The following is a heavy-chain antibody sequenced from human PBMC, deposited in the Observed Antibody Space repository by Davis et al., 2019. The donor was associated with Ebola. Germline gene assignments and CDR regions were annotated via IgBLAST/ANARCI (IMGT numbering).Heavy chain of an antibody. J-gene: IGHJ4*02. CDR3: ARDLEFVKSSGRALWGY. CDR1: GFTFTAFS. Sequence: GESLKISCAASGFTFTAFSMNWVRQAPGKGLEWVAYIGNGGSPIYYTDSVKGRFTISRDNVRNSVSLQMNSLGDGDTAVYYCARDLEFVKSSGRALWGYWGQGTLVTVSS. D-gene: IGHD3-10*01. V-gene: IGHV3-48*02. CDR2: IGNGGSPI.